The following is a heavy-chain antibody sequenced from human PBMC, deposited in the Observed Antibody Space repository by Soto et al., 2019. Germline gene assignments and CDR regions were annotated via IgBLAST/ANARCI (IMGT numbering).Heavy chain of an antibody. CDR2: IYYSGST. CDR3: ARFEYDYIWGSYPLDY. V-gene: IGHV4-39*01. D-gene: IGHD3-16*02. CDR1: GGSISSSSYY. J-gene: IGHJ4*02. Sequence: SETLSLTCTVSGGSISSSSYYWGWIRQPPGKGLEWIGSIYYSGSTYYNPSLKSRVTISVDTSKNQFSLKLSSVTAADTAVYYCARFEYDYIWGSYPLDYWGQGTLVTVSS.